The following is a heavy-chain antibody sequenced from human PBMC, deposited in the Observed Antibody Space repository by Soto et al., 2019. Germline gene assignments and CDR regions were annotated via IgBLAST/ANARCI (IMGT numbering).Heavy chain of an antibody. J-gene: IGHJ3*02. V-gene: IGHV3-23*01. Sequence: GGSLRLSCAASGFTFSSYAMSWVRQAPGKGLEWVSAISGSGGSTYYADSVKGRFTISRDNSKNTLYLQMNSLRDEDTAVYYCAKEHHSSGYYGNHYVAHYAFDIWGQGTMVTVSS. CDR3: AKEHHSSGYYGNHYVAHYAFDI. CDR1: GFTFSSYA. CDR2: ISGSGGST. D-gene: IGHD3-22*01.